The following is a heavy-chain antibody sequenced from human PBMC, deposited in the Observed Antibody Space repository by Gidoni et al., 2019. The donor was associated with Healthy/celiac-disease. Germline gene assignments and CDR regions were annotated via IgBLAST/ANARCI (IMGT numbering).Heavy chain of an antibody. D-gene: IGHD3-10*01. CDR1: GFTFSSYG. CDR3: ARAYYYGSGNVLSFAFDI. CDR2: IWYDGSNK. V-gene: IGHV3-33*01. J-gene: IGHJ3*02. Sequence: QVQLVESGGGVVQPGRSLRLSCAASGFTFSSYGMHWVRQAPGKGLEWVEVIWYDGSNKYYADSVKGRFTISRDNSKNTLYLQMNSLRAEDTAVYYCARAYYYGSGNVLSFAFDIWGQGTMVTVSS.